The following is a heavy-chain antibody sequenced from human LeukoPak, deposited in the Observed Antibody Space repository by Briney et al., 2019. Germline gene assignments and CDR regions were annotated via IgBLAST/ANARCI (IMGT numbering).Heavy chain of an antibody. V-gene: IGHV3-74*01. D-gene: IGHD1-1*01. Sequence: PGGSLRLSCAASGFTFTRYWMHWVRQAPGKGLVWVSRIDSDGSGTIYADSVKGRFTISRDNAKNALYLQINSLRAEDTAVYYCARGGHDHAFDIWGQGTGVTVSS. J-gene: IGHJ3*02. CDR2: IDSDGSGT. CDR3: ARGGHDHAFDI. CDR1: GFTFTRYW.